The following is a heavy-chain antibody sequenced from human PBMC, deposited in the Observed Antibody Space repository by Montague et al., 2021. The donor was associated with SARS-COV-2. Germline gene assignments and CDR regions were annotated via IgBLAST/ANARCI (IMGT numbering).Heavy chain of an antibody. CDR1: GGYISSGSYY. D-gene: IGHD6-13*01. Sequence: TLSLTCTVSGGYISSGSYYWSWLRQPAGRGMEWIGRIYASGSTKYNPSLKSRVTISVDTSKNQFSLKVSSVTAADTAVYYCARDLSSSWSYWFDPWGQGTLVTVSP. CDR2: IYASGST. V-gene: IGHV4-61*02. J-gene: IGHJ5*02. CDR3: ARDLSSSWSYWFDP.